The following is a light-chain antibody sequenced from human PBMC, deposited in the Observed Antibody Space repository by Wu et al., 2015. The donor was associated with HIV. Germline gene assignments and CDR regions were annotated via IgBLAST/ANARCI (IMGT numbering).Light chain of an antibody. CDR1: QSVASF. V-gene: IGKV3-11*01. J-gene: IGKJ4*01. CDR2: DAS. CDR3: QQYYYRPT. Sequence: EIVLTQFPATLSLSPGERATLSCRASQSVASFLAWYQQKPGQAPRLLIYDASNRATGIPARFSGSGSGTDFSLTISSLQSEDSANYYRQQYYYRPTFGGGDQGGDQT.